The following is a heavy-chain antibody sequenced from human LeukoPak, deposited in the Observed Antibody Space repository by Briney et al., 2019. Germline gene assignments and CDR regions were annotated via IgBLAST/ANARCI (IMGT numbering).Heavy chain of an antibody. CDR1: GGSISSYY. D-gene: IGHD3-22*01. CDR3: ARDRALRYYDSSHGAFDI. J-gene: IGHJ3*02. V-gene: IGHV4-4*08. Sequence: SETLSLTCTVSGGSISSYYWSWIRQPPGKGLEWIGYIYTSGSTNYNPSLKSRVTISVDTSKNQFSLKLSSVTAADTAVYYCARDRALRYYDSSHGAFDIWGQGTMVTVSS. CDR2: IYTSGST.